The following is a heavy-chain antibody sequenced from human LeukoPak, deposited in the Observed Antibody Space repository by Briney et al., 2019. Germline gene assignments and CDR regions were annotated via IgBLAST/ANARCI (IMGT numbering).Heavy chain of an antibody. CDR3: ARLKEYSSSWYPGSDDAFDI. CDR2: INPNSGGT. CDR1: GYTFTGYY. V-gene: IGHV1-2*02. J-gene: IGHJ3*02. D-gene: IGHD6-13*01. Sequence: ASVKVSCKASGYTFTGYYMHWVRQAPGQGLEWMGWINPNSGGTNYAQKFQGRVTMTRDTSISTAYMELSRLRSDDTAVYYCARLKEYSSSWYPGSDDAFDIWGQGTMVTVSS.